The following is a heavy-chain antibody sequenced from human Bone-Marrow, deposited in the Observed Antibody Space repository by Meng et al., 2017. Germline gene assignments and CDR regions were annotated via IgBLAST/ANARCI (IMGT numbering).Heavy chain of an antibody. CDR1: GYTFTGYY. D-gene: IGHD3-22*01. J-gene: IGHJ3*02. CDR2: INPNSGGT. V-gene: IGHV1-2*02. CDR3: ARGRFDTYYYDSSGYWGAFDI. Sequence: ASAKVSCKASGYTFTGYYMHWVRHAPGQGLEWMGWINPNSGGTNYAQKFQSRVTMNRDTSISTAYMELSRLRSDDTAVYYCARGRFDTYYYDSSGYWGAFDIWGQGTMVTVSS.